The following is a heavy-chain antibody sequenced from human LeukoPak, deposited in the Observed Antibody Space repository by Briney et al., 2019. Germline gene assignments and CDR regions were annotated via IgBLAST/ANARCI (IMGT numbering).Heavy chain of an antibody. D-gene: IGHD3-22*01. V-gene: IGHV3-7*01. Sequence: GSLRLSCAASGITFSTYWMTWVRQAPGKGLEWVANIKHDGGAKNYVDSVKGRFTISRDNAKNELYLQMNSLRAEDTAIYYCATTGRLLDYWGQGTLVTVSS. CDR3: ATTGRLLDY. J-gene: IGHJ4*02. CDR2: IKHDGGAK. CDR1: GITFSTYW.